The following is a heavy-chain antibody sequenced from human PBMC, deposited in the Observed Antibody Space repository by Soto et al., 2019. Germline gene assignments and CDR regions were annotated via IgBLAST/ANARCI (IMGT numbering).Heavy chain of an antibody. CDR3: AKEPRLQRAY. CDR2: ISAGGDGT. Sequence: GGSLRLSCEASGFPFGNYHMSWFRQAPGKGLEWVAGISAGGDGTTYADSVKGRFTISRDNSRNTLYLQMNSLRVDDTALYYCAKEPRLQRAYRGQGTLVTVSS. V-gene: IGHV3-23*01. D-gene: IGHD4-4*01. J-gene: IGHJ4*01. CDR1: GFPFGNYH.